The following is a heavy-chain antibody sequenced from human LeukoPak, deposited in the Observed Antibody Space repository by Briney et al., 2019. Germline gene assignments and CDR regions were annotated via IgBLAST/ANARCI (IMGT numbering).Heavy chain of an antibody. D-gene: IGHD4-23*01. CDR3: ARAGGIAEGYFDY. V-gene: IGHV1-46*01. CDR1: GYTFTNYY. J-gene: IGHJ4*02. Sequence: ASVKVSCKASGYTFTNYYMHWVRQAPGEGLEWMGIINPTGGSTSYAQKFQGRVTMTRDTSTSTVYMELSSLRSEDTALYYCARAGGIAEGYFDYWGQGTLVTVSS. CDR2: INPTGGST.